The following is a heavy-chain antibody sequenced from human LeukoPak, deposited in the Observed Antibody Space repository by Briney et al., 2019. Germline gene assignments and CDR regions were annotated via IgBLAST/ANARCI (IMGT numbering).Heavy chain of an antibody. CDR1: GYTFTSYA. CDR2: INAGNGNT. V-gene: IGHV1-3*01. Sequence: ASVKVSCKASGYTFTSYAMHRVRQAPGQRLEWMGWINAGNGNTKYSQKFQGRVTITRDTSTSTVYMELSSLRSEDTAVYYCARHGLPSNYDFWSGPLAWYFDYWGQGTLVTVSS. CDR3: ARHGLPSNYDFWSGPLAWYFDY. J-gene: IGHJ4*02. D-gene: IGHD3-3*01.